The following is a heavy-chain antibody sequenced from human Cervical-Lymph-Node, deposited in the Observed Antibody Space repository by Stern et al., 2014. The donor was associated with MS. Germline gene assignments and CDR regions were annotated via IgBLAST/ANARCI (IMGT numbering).Heavy chain of an antibody. Sequence: QLQLQESGPGLVKPSQTLSLSCAVSGDSISGSSDYWSWIRQPAGRGLEWIGRIYPRGSTSYNPPLRSRVTMSVDTANDPFSLQLSSVTAADTAVYYCVRDVRSMYDWDYFWFDPWGQGTLVTVSS. CDR1: GDSISGSSDY. J-gene: IGHJ5*02. V-gene: IGHV4-61*02. D-gene: IGHD1-7*01. CDR2: IYPRGST. CDR3: VRDVRSMYDWDYFWFDP.